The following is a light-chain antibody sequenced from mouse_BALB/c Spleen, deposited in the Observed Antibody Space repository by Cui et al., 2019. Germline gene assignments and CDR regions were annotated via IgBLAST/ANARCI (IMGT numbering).Light chain of an antibody. V-gene: IGKV4-55*01. CDR2: HTS. CDR1: SSVSY. CDR3: QQWSSYPRT. Sequence: QIVLTQSPAILPASPGEKVTMTCSASSSVSYMYWYQQKPGSSPRLLIYHTSNLASGGPGRFSGSGSGTSYSLTISRMEAEDAATYYCQQWSSYPRTFGGGTKLEIK. J-gene: IGKJ1*01.